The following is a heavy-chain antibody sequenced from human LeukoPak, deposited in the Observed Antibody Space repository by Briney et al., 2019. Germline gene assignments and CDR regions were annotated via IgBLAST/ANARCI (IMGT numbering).Heavy chain of an antibody. CDR2: ISGSGGDT. V-gene: IGHV3-23*01. D-gene: IGHD2-15*01. Sequence: GGSLRLSCTASGFTFSNYAMNWVRQAPGRGLEWVSTISGSGGDTYYADSVKGRFTISRDNSENTLFLLMNSLRAEDTAVYYCAQYCSGGGCWSYYYYGMDVWGQGTTVTVSS. CDR3: AQYCSGGGCWSYYYYGMDV. CDR1: GFTFSNYA. J-gene: IGHJ6*02.